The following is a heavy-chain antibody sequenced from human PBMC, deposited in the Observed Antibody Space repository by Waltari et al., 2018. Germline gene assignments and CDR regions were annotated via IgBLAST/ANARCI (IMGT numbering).Heavy chain of an antibody. CDR2: VRYDGSNE. CDR3: ARGGVIYSSDY. CDR1: GFIFSTYD. Sequence: QVQLVESGGTVVQPGGFLRLSCAASGFIFSTYDMHWVRQAPGKGLESVSFVRYDGSNEYYADPVKGRFTISRDNSKNTLYLQMNSLRTDDTATYYCARGGVIYSSDYWGQGTLVTVSS. D-gene: IGHD2-8*02. V-gene: IGHV3-30*02. J-gene: IGHJ4*02.